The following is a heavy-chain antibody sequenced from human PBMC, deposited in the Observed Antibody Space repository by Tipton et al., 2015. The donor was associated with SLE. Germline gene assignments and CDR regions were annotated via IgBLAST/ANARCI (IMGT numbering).Heavy chain of an antibody. D-gene: IGHD3-3*01. V-gene: IGHV3-33*01. CDR2: TWYDDENNK. CDR1: GFTFNYHG. J-gene: IGHJ4*02. Sequence: SLRLSCAASGFTFNYHGMHWVRQVPGKGLEWVATTWYDDENNKYYSDSVRGRFTISRDNSKNTVYLQMNSLRAEDTAVHYCARSRRTGFGVVSPHDYWGQGTLVTVSS. CDR3: ARSRRTGFGVVSPHDY.